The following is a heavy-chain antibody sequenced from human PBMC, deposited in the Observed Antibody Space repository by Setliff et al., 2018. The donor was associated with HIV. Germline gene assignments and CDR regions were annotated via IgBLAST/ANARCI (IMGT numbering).Heavy chain of an antibody. Sequence: SVKVSCKASGGTFRNYAINWVRQAPGQGLEGVGGIIPLTGTANYAQKLQGRVTITADESTSTAYMELSSLRSEDTAVYYCAGDPFPSTNYYDSSAYPFAEYFHHWGQGTLVTVSS. D-gene: IGHD3-22*01. CDR1: GGTFRNYA. J-gene: IGHJ1*01. CDR2: IIPLTGTA. V-gene: IGHV1-69*13. CDR3: AGDPFPSTNYYDSSAYPFAEYFHH.